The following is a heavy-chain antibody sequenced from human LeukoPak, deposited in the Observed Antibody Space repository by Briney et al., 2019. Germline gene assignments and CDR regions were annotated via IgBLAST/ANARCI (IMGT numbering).Heavy chain of an antibody. V-gene: IGHV3-30*02. CDR2: IRYDGSNK. CDR3: AGSSSGWYREIWFDP. D-gene: IGHD6-19*01. J-gene: IGHJ5*02. Sequence: PGGSLRLSCAASGFTFSSDGMHWVRQAPGKGLEWVAFIRYDGSNKYYADSVKGRFTISRDNSKNTLYLQMNSLRAEDTAVYYCAGSSSGWYREIWFDPWGQGTLVTVSS. CDR1: GFTFSSDG.